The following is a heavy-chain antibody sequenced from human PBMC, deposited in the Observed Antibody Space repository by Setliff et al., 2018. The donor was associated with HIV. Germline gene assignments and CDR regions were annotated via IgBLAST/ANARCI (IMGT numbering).Heavy chain of an antibody. CDR2: INQDGSEK. J-gene: IGHJ4*02. D-gene: IGHD5-18*01. V-gene: IGHV3-7*01. Sequence: PGGSLRLSCAASGFAFNNFWMSWVRQAPGRGLEWVANINQDGSEKNYVDSLKGRFTISRDTAKNSRYLQMNSLKAEDKAVYYCARDLGLGNSYGRTDYWGQGTLVTVSS. CDR3: ARDLGLGNSYGRTDY. CDR1: GFAFNNFW.